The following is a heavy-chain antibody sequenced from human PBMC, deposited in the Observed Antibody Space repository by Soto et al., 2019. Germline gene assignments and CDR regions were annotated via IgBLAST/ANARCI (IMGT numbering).Heavy chain of an antibody. D-gene: IGHD3-10*01. J-gene: IGHJ6*02. CDR3: ARDDEYSGNGMDV. CDR2: ILNDGSNR. CDR1: EFTFSNYG. V-gene: IGHV3-33*01. Sequence: QVQLVESGGGVVQPGRSLRLSCAASEFTFSNYGMHWVRQAPGKGLEWVAVILNDGSNRYHAVSVKDRFTISRDNSKNTLYLQMNSLRAEDTSVYYCARDDEYSGNGMDVWGQVTTVTVS.